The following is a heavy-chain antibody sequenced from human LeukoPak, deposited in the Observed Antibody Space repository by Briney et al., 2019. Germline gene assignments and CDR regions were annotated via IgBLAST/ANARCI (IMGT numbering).Heavy chain of an antibody. CDR2: IIGSGGST. CDR1: GFTFSSYA. CDR3: AKEGGVVGATRYFDY. Sequence: GGSLRLSCAASGFTFSSYAMSWVRQAPGKGLEWVSAIIGSGGSTYYADSVKGRFTISRDNSKNTLYLQMNSLRAEDTAVYYCAKEGGVVGATRYFDYWGQGTLVTVSS. D-gene: IGHD1-26*01. J-gene: IGHJ4*02. V-gene: IGHV3-23*01.